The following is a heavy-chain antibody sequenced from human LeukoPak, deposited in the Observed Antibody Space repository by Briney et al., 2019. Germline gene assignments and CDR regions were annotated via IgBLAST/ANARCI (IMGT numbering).Heavy chain of an antibody. D-gene: IGHD3-3*01. Sequence: SETLSLTCTVSGGSISSSSYYWGWIRQPPGKGLEWIGSIYYSGSTYYNPSLKSRVTISVDTSKNQFSLKLSSVTAADTAVYYCASTIFGVVRGNWFDPWGQGTLVTVSS. CDR3: ASTIFGVVRGNWFDP. CDR2: IYYSGST. V-gene: IGHV4-39*01. J-gene: IGHJ5*02. CDR1: GGSISSSSYY.